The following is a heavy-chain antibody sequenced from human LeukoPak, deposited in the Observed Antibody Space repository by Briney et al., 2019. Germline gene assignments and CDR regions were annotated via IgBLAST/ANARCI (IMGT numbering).Heavy chain of an antibody. CDR2: ISLDGYNK. V-gene: IGHV3-30*18. Sequence: TGGSLRLSCAASGFTFSAYGMHWVRQAPGKGLEWLTVISLDGYNKYSADSVKGRLTMSRDNCKNKVYLHMNGLRVEDTALYYCAKDRRYGEGGAFDYWGQGTLVTVSS. CDR3: AKDRRYGEGGAFDY. CDR1: GFTFSAYG. D-gene: IGHD4-17*01. J-gene: IGHJ4*02.